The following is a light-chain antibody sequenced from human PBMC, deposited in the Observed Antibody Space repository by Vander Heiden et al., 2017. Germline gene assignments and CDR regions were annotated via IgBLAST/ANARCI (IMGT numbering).Light chain of an antibody. CDR1: QSISSY. CDR2: AAS. V-gene: IGKV1-39*01. J-gene: IGKJ3*01. Sequence: DIQMTQSPSSLSASVGDRVTITCRASQSISSYLNWYQQKPGKAPKLLIYAASSLQSGVPSRFSGSGYGKDFTLTISSRQQEDFASYYCQQIYSNPQITFGHGTKVDIK. CDR3: QQIYSNPQIT.